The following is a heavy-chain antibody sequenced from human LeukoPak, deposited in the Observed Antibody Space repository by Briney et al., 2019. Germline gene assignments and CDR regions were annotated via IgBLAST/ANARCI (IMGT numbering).Heavy chain of an antibody. V-gene: IGHV3-7*01. CDR2: IKQDGSEK. Sequence: AGGSLGLSCAASGFTFSSYWMSWVRQAPGKGLEWVANIKQDGSEKYYVDSVKGRFTISRDNAKNSLYLQMNSLRAEDTAVYYCARDTASYSSSWYRGPYYFDYWGQGTLVTVSS. CDR1: GFTFSSYW. D-gene: IGHD6-13*01. J-gene: IGHJ4*02. CDR3: ARDTASYSSSWYRGPYYFDY.